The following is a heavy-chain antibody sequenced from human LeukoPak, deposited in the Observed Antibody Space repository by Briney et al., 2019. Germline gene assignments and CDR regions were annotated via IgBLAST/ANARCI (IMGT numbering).Heavy chain of an antibody. V-gene: IGHV3-7*03. J-gene: IGHJ4*02. CDR2: IKQDGSEK. CDR1: GFTFSRYW. CDR3: ARDKGSDEGSKFDH. Sequence: GGSLRLSCAASGFTFSRYWMSWVRQAPGKGLEWVANIKQDGSEKYYVDSVKGRFTISRDNAKNSMYLQMNSLRAEGTAVYYCARDKGSDEGSKFDHWGQGTLVTVSS.